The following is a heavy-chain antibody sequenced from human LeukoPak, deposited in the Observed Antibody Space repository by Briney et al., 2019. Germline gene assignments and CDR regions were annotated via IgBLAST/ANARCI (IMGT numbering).Heavy chain of an antibody. CDR2: VDPEDGET. CDR1: GCTFTDYY. V-gene: IGHV1-69-2*01. D-gene: IGHD4-17*01. CDR3: ASLTTVTPYYFDY. Sequence: ASVKVSCKVSGCTFTDYYMHWVQQAPGKGLEWMGLVDPEDGETIYAEKFQGRVTITADTSTDTAYMELSSLRSEDTAVYYCASLTTVTPYYFDYWGQGTLVTVSS. J-gene: IGHJ4*02.